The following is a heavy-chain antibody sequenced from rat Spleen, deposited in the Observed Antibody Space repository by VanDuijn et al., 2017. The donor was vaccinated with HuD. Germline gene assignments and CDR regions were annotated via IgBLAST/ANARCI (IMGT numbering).Heavy chain of an antibody. V-gene: IGHV3-3*01. CDR3: ARYSSYVGYFDY. CDR2: INSAGST. J-gene: IGHJ2*01. CDR1: GYSITSSYR. D-gene: IGHD1-8*01. Sequence: EVQLQESGPGLVKPSQSLSLTCSVTGYSITSSYRWNWIRKFPGNKLEWMGYINSAGSTNYNPSLKSRISITRDTSKNQFFLQLNSVTTEDTATYYCARYSSYVGYFDYWGQGVMVTVSS.